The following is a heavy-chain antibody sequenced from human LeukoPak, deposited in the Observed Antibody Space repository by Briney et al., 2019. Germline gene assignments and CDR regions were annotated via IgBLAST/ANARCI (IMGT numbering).Heavy chain of an antibody. CDR2: IYYSAST. CDR1: GGSISSYY. D-gene: IGHD6-6*01. J-gene: IGHJ4*02. Sequence: SETLSLTCSVTGGSISSYYWSWIRQPPGKGLEWIGYIYYSASTNYNPPLKSRVTISEDTSKNQFSLKLSSVTAADTAVYYCARVGFGSSSWFDYWGQGTLVTVYS. CDR3: ARVGFGSSSWFDY. V-gene: IGHV4-59*01.